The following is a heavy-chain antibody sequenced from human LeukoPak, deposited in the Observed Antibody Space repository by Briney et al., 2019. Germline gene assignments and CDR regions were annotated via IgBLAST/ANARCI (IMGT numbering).Heavy chain of an antibody. V-gene: IGHV3-23*01. J-gene: IGHJ4*02. CDR1: GFTYTNYV. Sequence: GGSLRLSCAASGFTYTNYVMTWVRQAPGKGLEWLSGISVSGADTYYADSVKGRFTISRDNSKNTVSLRLNSLRAEDSAIYYCASRKEYSTSSVFYWGQGTLVTVSS. CDR2: ISVSGADT. D-gene: IGHD6-6*01. CDR3: ASRKEYSTSSVFY.